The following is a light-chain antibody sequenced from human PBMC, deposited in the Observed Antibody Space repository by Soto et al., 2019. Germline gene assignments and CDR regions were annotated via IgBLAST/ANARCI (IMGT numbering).Light chain of an antibody. Sequence: DIVLTQSPATLPWSPGERATLSFRASQSVGTYLAWYQHKPGQAPRLLIYDASNRATGIPARFSGSGSGADFTLSISSLEPEDFAIYYCQQRSTWPLTFGGGTKVDIK. CDR2: DAS. CDR1: QSVGTY. CDR3: QQRSTWPLT. J-gene: IGKJ4*01. V-gene: IGKV3-11*01.